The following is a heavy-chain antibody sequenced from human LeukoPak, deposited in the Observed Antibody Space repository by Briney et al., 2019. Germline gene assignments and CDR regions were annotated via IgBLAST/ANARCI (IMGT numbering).Heavy chain of an antibody. D-gene: IGHD6-19*01. J-gene: IGHJ3*02. Sequence: GGSLRLSCAVSGFTFRDFWMNWVRQAPGKGLEWVANMNQDGSQKYYVDSVKGRFTISRDNAKNSLYLQMNSLRAEDTALYYCAKDRDINSSGWPDAFDIWGQGTMVTVSS. CDR3: AKDRDINSSGWPDAFDI. CDR1: GFTFRDFW. CDR2: MNQDGSQK. V-gene: IGHV3-7*03.